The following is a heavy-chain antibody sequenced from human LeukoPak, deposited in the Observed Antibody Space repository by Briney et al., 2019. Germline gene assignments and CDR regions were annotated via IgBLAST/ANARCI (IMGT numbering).Heavy chain of an antibody. D-gene: IGHD1-26*01. CDR3: ARSLVVGATYPYH. Sequence: GGSLRLSCAASGFTFNTYSMSWVRQAPGKGLEWVAIISRTSESIFYADSLKGRFTISRDNAKNSLYLQLNSLRAEDTAVYYCARSLVVGATYPYHWGQGTLVTVSS. J-gene: IGHJ5*02. CDR1: GFTFNTYS. V-gene: IGHV3-21*01. CDR2: ISRTSESI.